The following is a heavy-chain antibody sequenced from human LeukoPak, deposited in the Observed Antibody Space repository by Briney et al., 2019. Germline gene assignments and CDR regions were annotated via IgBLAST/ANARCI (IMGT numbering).Heavy chain of an antibody. CDR1: GYTFTTYT. D-gene: IGHD2-2*01. CDR3: ATGDLGYCSSTSCPTRGNAFDI. CDR2: ITAGNGNT. Sequence: VSVKVSCKASGYTFTTYTIHWVRQAPGQWLVWMGWITAGNGNTRYSQNFQGRLTITRDTAASTAYMELSSLTSEDTAVYYCATGDLGYCSSTSCPTRGNAFDIWGQGTMVTVSS. J-gene: IGHJ3*02. V-gene: IGHV1-3*01.